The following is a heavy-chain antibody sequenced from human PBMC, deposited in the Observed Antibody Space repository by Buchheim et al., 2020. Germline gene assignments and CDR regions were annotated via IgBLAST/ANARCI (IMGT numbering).Heavy chain of an antibody. CDR3: ARDLAVAVAGTSYYYYGMDV. J-gene: IGHJ6*02. CDR1: GFTFSSYG. V-gene: IGHV3-7*01. Sequence: VQLVESGGGVVQPGRSLRLSCAASGFTFSSYGMHWVRQAPGKGLEWVANIKQDGSEKYYVDSVKGRFTISRDNAKNSLYLQMNSLRAEDTAVYYCARDLAVAVAGTSYYYYGMDVWGQGTT. D-gene: IGHD6-19*01. CDR2: IKQDGSEK.